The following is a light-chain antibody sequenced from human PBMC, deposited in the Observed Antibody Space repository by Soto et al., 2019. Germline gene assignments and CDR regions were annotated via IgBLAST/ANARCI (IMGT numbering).Light chain of an antibody. J-gene: IGKJ3*01. CDR3: QQTNSFPFT. CDR2: FAS. Sequence: DLQMTQSPSSLSASVGDRVTLTCRASQSISSYLNWYQLKPGRPPKLLIYFASSLQAGVPSRFSGAGSETDFTLTITDLQPEDFATYYCQQTNSFPFTFGPGTKVDIK. V-gene: IGKV1-39*01. CDR1: QSISSY.